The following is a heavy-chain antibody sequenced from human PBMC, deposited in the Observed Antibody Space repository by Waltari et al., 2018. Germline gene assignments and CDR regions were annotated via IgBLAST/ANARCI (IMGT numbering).Heavy chain of an antibody. CDR3: ATDIPPDESQIAVLGITKYDAMDV. CDR2: VVPEDGET. V-gene: IGHV1-24*01. D-gene: IGHD1-20*01. CDR1: GDTLTELS. Sequence: QVQLVQSGPEVRKPGASVKVSCKVSGDTLTELSIPWVRLAPGTGLEWMGGVVPEDGETSDGKKSQAKVTMTEETSTAIAYRELSSLRSEDTAVYYCATDIPPDESQIAVLGITKYDAMDVWGQGTTVTVSS. J-gene: IGHJ6*02.